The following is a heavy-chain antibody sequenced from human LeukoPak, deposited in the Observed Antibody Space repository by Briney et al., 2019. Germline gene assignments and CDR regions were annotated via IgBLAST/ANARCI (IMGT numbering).Heavy chain of an antibody. CDR2: ISAYNGNT. V-gene: IGHV1-18*01. CDR1: GYTFTSYG. Sequence: ASVKVSCKASGYTFTSYGISWVRQAPGQGLEWMGWISAYNGNTNYAQKLQGRVTMTTDTSTSTAYMELRSLRSDDTAVNYCARDLSSRYYDSSGYSDYWGQGTLVTVSS. D-gene: IGHD3-22*01. J-gene: IGHJ4*02. CDR3: ARDLSSRYYDSSGYSDY.